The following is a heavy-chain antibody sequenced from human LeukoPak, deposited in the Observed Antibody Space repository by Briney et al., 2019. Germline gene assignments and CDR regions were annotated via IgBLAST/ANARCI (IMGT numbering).Heavy chain of an antibody. D-gene: IGHD3-10*01. J-gene: IGHJ4*02. CDR3: AKRRGSGSYYNIDY. CDR2: ISGSGVST. V-gene: IGHV3-23*01. Sequence: GGSLRLSCAASGFTFSGHDMTWVRQAPGKGLEWVSGISGSGVSTYYADSVKGRFTTSRDNSKSTLYLQMNSLRADDTAVYYCAKRRGSGSYYNIDYWGQGTLVTVSS. CDR1: GFTFSGHD.